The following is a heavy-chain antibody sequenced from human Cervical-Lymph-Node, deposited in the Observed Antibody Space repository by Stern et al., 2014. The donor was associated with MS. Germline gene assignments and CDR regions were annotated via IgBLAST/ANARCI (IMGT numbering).Heavy chain of an antibody. Sequence: VQLVESGGGVVQPGRSLRLSCAASGFTFSSYGMHWVRQAPGKGLEWVAVIWDDGRNKYYADSVKGRFTISRDNSKNTLYLQMNSLRAEDTAVYYCARDRHDLGYCSGGSCYLPDYWGQGTLVTVSS. V-gene: IGHV3-33*01. CDR3: ARDRHDLGYCSGGSCYLPDY. J-gene: IGHJ4*02. CDR1: GFTFSSYG. D-gene: IGHD2-15*01. CDR2: IWDDGRNK.